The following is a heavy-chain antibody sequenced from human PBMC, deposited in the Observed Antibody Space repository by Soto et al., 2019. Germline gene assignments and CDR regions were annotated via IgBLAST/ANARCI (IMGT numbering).Heavy chain of an antibody. D-gene: IGHD5-12*01. V-gene: IGHV1-18*01. CDR2: ISAYNGNT. CDR1: GYTFTSYG. CDR3: ARQFGIYRGAGPPFYYYYYGFDA. J-gene: IGHJ6*02. Sequence: ASVKVSCKASGYTFTSYGISWVRQAPGQGLEWMGWISAYNGNTNYAQKLQGRVTMTTDTSTSTAYMELRSLRSDDTAVYYCARQFGIYRGAGPPFYYYYYGFDAWGQGTTVTVSS.